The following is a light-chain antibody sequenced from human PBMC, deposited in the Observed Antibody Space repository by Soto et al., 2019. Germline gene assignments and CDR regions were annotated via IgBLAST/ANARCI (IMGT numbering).Light chain of an antibody. CDR1: QSVSSN. V-gene: IGKV3D-15*01. CDR3: QQYSKWPIT. CDR2: GAS. Sequence: DRVTSESHASRRVSPGAGASLSCRASQSVSSNLAWYQQKPGQAPRLLIYGASTRATGIPARFSGSGSGTEFSLTISSLQSEDFAVYYCQQYSKWPITFGQASRLEI. J-gene: IGKJ5*01.